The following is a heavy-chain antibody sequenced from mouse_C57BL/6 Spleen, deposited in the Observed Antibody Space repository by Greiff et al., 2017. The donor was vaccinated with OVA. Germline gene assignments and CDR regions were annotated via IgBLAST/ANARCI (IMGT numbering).Heavy chain of an antibody. CDR3: ARDDYDEGNAMDY. J-gene: IGHJ4*01. CDR2: IYPGSGST. V-gene: IGHV1-55*01. CDR1: GYTFTSYW. Sequence: VKLQQPGAELVKPGASVKMSCKASGYTFTSYWITWVKQRPGQGLEWIGDIYPGSGSTNYNEKFKSKATLTVDTSSSTAYMQLSSLTSEDSAVYYCARDDYDEGNAMDYWGQGTSVTVSS. D-gene: IGHD2-4*01.